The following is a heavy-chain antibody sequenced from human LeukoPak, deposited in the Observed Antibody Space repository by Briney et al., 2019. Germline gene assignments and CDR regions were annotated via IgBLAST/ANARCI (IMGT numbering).Heavy chain of an antibody. D-gene: IGHD1-26*01. J-gene: IGHJ4*02. V-gene: IGHV1-8*03. CDR1: GYTFTSYD. Sequence: ASVKVSCKAPGYTFTSYDINWVRQATGQGLEWMGWMNPNSGNTGYAQKFQGRVTITRNTSISTAYMELSSLRSEDTAVYYCARYSGSYYYFDYWGQGTLVTVSS. CDR3: ARYSGSYYYFDY. CDR2: MNPNSGNT.